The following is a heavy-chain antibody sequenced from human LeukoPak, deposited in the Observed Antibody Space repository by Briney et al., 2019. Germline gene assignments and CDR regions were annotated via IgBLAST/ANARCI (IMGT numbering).Heavy chain of an antibody. CDR3: ARSRVPAAITGFQH. J-gene: IGHJ1*01. D-gene: IGHD2-2*02. CDR1: GGTFSSYA. Sequence: GASVKVSCKASGGTFSSYAINWVRQAPGQGLEWMGGIIPIFGTANYAQKFQGRLTITTDESTSTAYMELSSLRSEDTAVYYCARSRVPAAITGFQHWGQGTLVTVSS. CDR2: IIPIFGTA. V-gene: IGHV1-69*05.